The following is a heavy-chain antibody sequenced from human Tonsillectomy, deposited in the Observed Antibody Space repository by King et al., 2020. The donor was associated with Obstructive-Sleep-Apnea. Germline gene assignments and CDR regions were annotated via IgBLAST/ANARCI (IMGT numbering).Heavy chain of an antibody. CDR3: ARNSGYDYYFDY. CDR1: GYTFTGYY. V-gene: IGHV1-2*02. J-gene: IGHJ4*02. CDR2: INPDTCDT. Sequence: QLVQSGAEVKKPGASVKVSCKASGYTFTGYYMHWVRQAPGQGLEWMGWINPDTCDTNFEQNFQGRDTMTTDTSISTAYMELSRLRSDDTAVYYCARNSGYDYYFDYWGQGTLATVSS. D-gene: IGHD5-12*01.